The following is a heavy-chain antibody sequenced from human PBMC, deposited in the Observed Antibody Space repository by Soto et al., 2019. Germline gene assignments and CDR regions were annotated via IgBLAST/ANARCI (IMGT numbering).Heavy chain of an antibody. D-gene: IGHD3-10*01. CDR1: GFTFSSYA. J-gene: IGHJ3*02. CDR3: AKDPPWWFGEGDAFDI. Sequence: PGGSLRLSCAASGFTFSSYAMSWVRQAPGKGLEWVSAISGSGGSTYYADSVKGRFTISRDNSKNTLYLQMNSLRAEDTAVYYCAKDPPWWFGEGDAFDIWGQGTMVTVSS. CDR2: ISGSGGST. V-gene: IGHV3-23*01.